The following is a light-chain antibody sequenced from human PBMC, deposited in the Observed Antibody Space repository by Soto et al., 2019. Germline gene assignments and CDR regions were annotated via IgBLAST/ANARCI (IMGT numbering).Light chain of an antibody. J-gene: IGLJ1*01. CDR3: SSKTSSSSPFV. CDR1: TSDVGAYNY. CDR2: EVS. Sequence: QSALTQPASVSGSTGQSITISCTGSTSDVGAYNYVSWYKHHPGQAPQLMIYEVSNRPSGVSNRFYGSKSGNTASLTISGLQADDEGDYYCSSKTSSSSPFVFGTGTKVTVL. V-gene: IGLV2-14*01.